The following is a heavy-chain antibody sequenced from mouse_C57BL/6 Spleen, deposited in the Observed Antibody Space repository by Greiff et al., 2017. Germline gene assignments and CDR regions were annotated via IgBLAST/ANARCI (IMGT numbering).Heavy chain of an antibody. D-gene: IGHD2-3*01. Sequence: QVQLQQSGPELVKPGASVKISCKASGYAFSSSWMNWVKQRPGQGLEWIGRIYPGDGDTNYNGKFKGKATLTADKSSSTAYMQLSSLTSEDSAVYFCARGDGWFAYWGEGTLVTVSA. CDR1: GYAFSSSW. CDR2: IYPGDGDT. CDR3: ARGDGWFAY. V-gene: IGHV1-82*01. J-gene: IGHJ3*01.